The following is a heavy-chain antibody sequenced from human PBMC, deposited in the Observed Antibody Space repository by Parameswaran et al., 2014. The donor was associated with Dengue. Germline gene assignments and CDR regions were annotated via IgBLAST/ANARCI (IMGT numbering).Heavy chain of an antibody. CDR2: VLYGST. Sequence: WIRQPPREGPGVDWEYVLYGSTYYNPSLKSRVTISLDTSKNQFSLKLSFVTAADTAVYYCARLTGINPYYDFWSGYFFDLWGQGTLVTVSS. CDR3: ARLTGINPYYDFWSGYFFDL. J-gene: IGHJ4*02. V-gene: IGHV4-39*01. D-gene: IGHD3-3*01.